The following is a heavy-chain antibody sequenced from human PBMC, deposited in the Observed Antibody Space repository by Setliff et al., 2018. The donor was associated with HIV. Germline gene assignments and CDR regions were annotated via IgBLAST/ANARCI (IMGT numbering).Heavy chain of an antibody. J-gene: IGHJ4*02. D-gene: IGHD3-10*01. CDR1: GYVFTNYG. CDR2: ISAYNGNI. Sequence: ASVKVSCKASGYVFTNYGITWVRQAPGQGLEWLGWISAYNGNINYAPKLQGRITLTTDSSTTTAYMELGSLRSDDTAVYYCAKDDMPYYGSGSYIGDYWGQGTLVTVSS. CDR3: AKDDMPYYGSGSYIGDY. V-gene: IGHV1-18*01.